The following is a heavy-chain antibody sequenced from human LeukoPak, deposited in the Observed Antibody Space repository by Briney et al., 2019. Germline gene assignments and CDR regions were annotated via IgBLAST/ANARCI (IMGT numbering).Heavy chain of an antibody. V-gene: IGHV3-48*01. D-gene: IGHD3-16*02. Sequence: GGSLRLSCAASGFTFSSYSMNWVRQAPGKGLEWVSYISSISSTIYYADSVKGRFTISRDNAKNSLYLQMNSLRAEDTAMYYCARHSQWGVIPWTFDIWGQGTMVTVSS. CDR3: ARHSQWGVIPWTFDI. J-gene: IGHJ3*02. CDR2: ISSISSTI. CDR1: GFTFSSYS.